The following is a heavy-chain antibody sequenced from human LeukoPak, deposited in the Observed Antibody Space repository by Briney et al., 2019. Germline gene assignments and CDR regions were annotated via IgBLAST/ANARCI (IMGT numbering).Heavy chain of an antibody. Sequence: SGTLSLTCAVSGGSISSSNWWSWVRQPPGKGLEWIGEIYHSGSTNYNPSLKSRVTISVDKSKNQFSLKLSSVTAADTAVYYCARLVRDSCGYIISDYWGQGTLVTVSS. D-gene: IGHD5-18*01. CDR3: ARLVRDSCGYIISDY. J-gene: IGHJ4*02. CDR1: GGSISSSNW. V-gene: IGHV4-4*02. CDR2: IYHSGST.